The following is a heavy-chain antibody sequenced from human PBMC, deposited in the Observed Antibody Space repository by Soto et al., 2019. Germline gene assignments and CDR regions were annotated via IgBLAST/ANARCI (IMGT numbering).Heavy chain of an antibody. CDR1: GYTFTSYA. J-gene: IGHJ4*02. CDR3: ARRLSRRLAFDY. D-gene: IGHD6-19*01. CDR2: INAGNGNT. Sequence: ASVKVSCKASGYTFTSYAMHWVRQAPGQRLEWMGWINAGNGNTKYSQKFQGRVTITRDTSASTAYMELSSLRSEDTAVYYCARRLSRRLAFDYWGQGTLVTVS. V-gene: IGHV1-3*01.